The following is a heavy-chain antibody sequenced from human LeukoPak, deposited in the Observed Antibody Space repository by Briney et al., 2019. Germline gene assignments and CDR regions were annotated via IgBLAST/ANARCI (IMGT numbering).Heavy chain of an antibody. CDR2: IYSGGST. J-gene: IGHJ4*02. Sequence: GGSLRLSCAASGFTVSSNYMSWVRQAPGKGLEWVSVIYSGGSTYYADSVKGRFTISRDNSKNTLYLQMNSLRAEDTAVYYCARDFGGNYDSSGFDYWGQGTLVTVSS. CDR3: ARDFGGNYDSSGFDY. D-gene: IGHD3-22*01. V-gene: IGHV3-53*01. CDR1: GFTVSSNY.